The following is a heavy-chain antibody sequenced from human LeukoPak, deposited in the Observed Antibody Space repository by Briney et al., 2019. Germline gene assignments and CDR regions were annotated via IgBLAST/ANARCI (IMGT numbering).Heavy chain of an antibody. V-gene: IGHV4-59*01. CDR2: IYYSGST. CDR1: GGSISSYY. CDR3: ARGDHYYYYMDV. J-gene: IGHJ6*03. Sequence: SETLSLTCTVSGGSISSYYWSWIRQPPGKGLEWIGYIYYSGSTNYNPSLKSRVTISVDTSKNQFSLKLSSVTAADTAVYYCARGDHYYYYMDVWGKGTTVTVSS.